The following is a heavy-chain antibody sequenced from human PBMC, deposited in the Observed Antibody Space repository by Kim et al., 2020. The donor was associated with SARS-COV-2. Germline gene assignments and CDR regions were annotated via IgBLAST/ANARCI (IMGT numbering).Heavy chain of an antibody. J-gene: IGHJ3*02. V-gene: IGHV4-59*01. CDR2: PYFSCST. Sequence: SETLSLTCTVSGGSISGCYWSWVRHPPGKGLGWNGYPYFSCSTNYSPSLNSRVSMSVDTSKTQFSRNLSCVTAADPAVYSCAWSLNSRKAFDIWGKGTMVTVCS. CDR1: GGSISGCY. CDR3: AWSLNSRKAFDI. D-gene: IGHD4-4*01.